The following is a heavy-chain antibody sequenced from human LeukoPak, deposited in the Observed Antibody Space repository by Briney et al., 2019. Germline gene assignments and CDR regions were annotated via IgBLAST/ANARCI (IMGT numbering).Heavy chain of an antibody. V-gene: IGHV4-4*02. CDR2: VHKSGST. J-gene: IGHJ4*02. CDR3: AKEIVGAPTPGAY. Sequence: AETLSLTCAVSTDSITSNWWSWVRQPPGKGLEWIGEVHKSGSTNYHPSLQSRVTISIDKSKNQIALELTSVTAADTAVYYCAKEIVGAPTPGAYWGQGILVTVSS. CDR1: TDSITSNW. D-gene: IGHD1-26*01.